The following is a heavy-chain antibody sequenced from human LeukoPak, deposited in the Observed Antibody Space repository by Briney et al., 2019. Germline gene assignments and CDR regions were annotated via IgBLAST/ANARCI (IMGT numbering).Heavy chain of an antibody. J-gene: IGHJ5*02. CDR1: GGSISGYY. Sequence: SETLSLTCAVSGGSISGYYWSWIRQPPGKGLEWIGYIYYSGSTNYSPSLESRVTISLDTSKNQFSLKLSSVTAADTAVYYCARLVTGKTNWFDPWGQGTLVTVSS. V-gene: IGHV4-59*08. D-gene: IGHD1-14*01. CDR3: ARLVTGKTNWFDP. CDR2: IYYSGST.